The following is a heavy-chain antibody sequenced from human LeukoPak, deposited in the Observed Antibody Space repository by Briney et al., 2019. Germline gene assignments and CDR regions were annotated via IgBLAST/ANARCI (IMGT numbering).Heavy chain of an antibody. D-gene: IGHD4-17*01. J-gene: IGHJ3*02. CDR3: ARDVPPTVTYDDAFDI. CDR2: IYYSGST. V-gene: IGHV4-39*07. CDR1: GGSISSTNYY. Sequence: SETLSLTCTVSGGSISSTNYYWGWIRQPPGKGLEWIGSIYYSGSTYYNPSLKSRVTISVDTSKNQFSLKLSSVTAADTAVYYCARDVPPTVTYDDAFDIWGQGTMVTVSS.